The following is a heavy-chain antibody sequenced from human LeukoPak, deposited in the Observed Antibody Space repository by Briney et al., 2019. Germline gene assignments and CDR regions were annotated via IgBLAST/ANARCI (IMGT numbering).Heavy chain of an antibody. V-gene: IGHV3-30-3*01. D-gene: IGHD3-3*01. CDR2: ISYDGSNK. CDR3: ASPQGAHDFWSGYYSSFDY. J-gene: IGHJ4*02. CDR1: GFTFSSYA. Sequence: GRSLRLSCAASGFTFSSYAMHWVRQAPGKGLEWVAVISYDGSNKYYADSVKGRFTISRDNSKNTLYLQMNSLRAEDTAVYYCASPQGAHDFWSGYYSSFDYWGQGTLVTVSS.